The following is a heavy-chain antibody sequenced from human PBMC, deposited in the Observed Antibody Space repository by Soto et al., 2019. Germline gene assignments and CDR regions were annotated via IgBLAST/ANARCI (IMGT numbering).Heavy chain of an antibody. CDR3: ARDPNFEVVVPAAIGWFDP. Sequence: QVQLVESGGGVVQPGRSLRLSCAASGFTFSSYGMHWVRQAPGKGLEWVAVIWYDGSNKYYADSVKGRFTISRDNSKNTLYLQMNSLRAEDTAVYYCARDPNFEVVVPAAIGWFDPWGQGTLVTVSS. J-gene: IGHJ5*02. D-gene: IGHD2-2*01. CDR2: IWYDGSNK. CDR1: GFTFSSYG. V-gene: IGHV3-33*01.